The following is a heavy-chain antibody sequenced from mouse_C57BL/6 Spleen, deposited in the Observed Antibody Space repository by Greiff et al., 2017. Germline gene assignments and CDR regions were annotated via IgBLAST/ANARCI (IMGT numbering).Heavy chain of an antibody. CDR2: IDPEDGEN. Sequence: VQLQQSGAELVKPGASVKLSCTASGFNFTDYYMHWVQQRTGQGLEWIGMIDPEDGENNYAPKFQGKATRTADTSSNPDYLQLSSLTSEDTGYYCCAKGELGCFDYWGQGTLVTVSA. V-gene: IGHV14-2*01. CDR3: AKGELGCFDY. J-gene: IGHJ3*01. CDR1: GFNFTDYY.